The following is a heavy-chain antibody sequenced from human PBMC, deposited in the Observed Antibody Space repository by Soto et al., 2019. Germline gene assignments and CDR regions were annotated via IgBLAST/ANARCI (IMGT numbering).Heavy chain of an antibody. Sequence: SETLSLTCAVYGGSFRGYSWTWIRQPPGKGLEWIGEVNHSGSTYYSPSLMSRVTLSIDTSKNQFSLKLSSETAADTAVYYLARGPQVTPAALFNHAGEYSMDVWGQGTTVTVSS. CDR1: GGSFRGYS. J-gene: IGHJ6*02. D-gene: IGHD2-15*01. V-gene: IGHV4-34*01. CDR2: VNHSGST. CDR3: ARGPQVTPAALFNHAGEYSMDV.